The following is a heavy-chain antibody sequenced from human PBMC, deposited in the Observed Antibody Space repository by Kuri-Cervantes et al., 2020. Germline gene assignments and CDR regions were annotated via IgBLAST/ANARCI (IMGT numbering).Heavy chain of an antibody. CDR1: GFTLNRES. V-gene: IGHV4-34*01. J-gene: IGHJ5*02. CDR2: INHSGST. CDR3: ARGRPRVDWFDP. Sequence: GSLRLSCVASGFTLNRESMNWVRQAPGKGLEWIGEINHSGSTNYNPSLKSRVTISVDTSKNQFSLKLSSVTAADTAVYYCARGRPRVDWFDPWGQGTLVTVSS.